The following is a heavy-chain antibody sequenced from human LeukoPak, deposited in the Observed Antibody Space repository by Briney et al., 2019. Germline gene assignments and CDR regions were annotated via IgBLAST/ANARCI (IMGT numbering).Heavy chain of an antibody. V-gene: IGHV1-2*02. J-gene: IGHJ4*02. CDR2: IDPDGGGT. CDR3: ARVSGRSGPFEY. D-gene: IGHD3-3*01. CDR1: GYTFTDYY. Sequence: GASVKVSCKASGYTFTDYYMHWVRQAPGQGLEWMGWIDPDGGGTNYAQMFQGRVTITRDTSISTAYMELSSLRSDDTAIYYCARVSGRSGPFEYWGQGTLVTVSS.